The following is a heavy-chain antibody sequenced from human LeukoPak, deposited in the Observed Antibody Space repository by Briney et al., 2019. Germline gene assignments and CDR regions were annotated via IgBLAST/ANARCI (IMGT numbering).Heavy chain of an antibody. Sequence: PRGSTRLSCAASGYTLTVYGMHWVRQAPRRGLEWVAVIWYDGSYKKYANSVRARFTISRDNSENTLYLQINSLRVEDTAVYYCARELRGNAAMAHWGQGTLV. V-gene: IGHV3-33*01. J-gene: IGHJ4*02. CDR3: ARELRGNAAMAH. D-gene: IGHD6-19*01. CDR1: GYTLTVYG. CDR2: IWYDGSYK.